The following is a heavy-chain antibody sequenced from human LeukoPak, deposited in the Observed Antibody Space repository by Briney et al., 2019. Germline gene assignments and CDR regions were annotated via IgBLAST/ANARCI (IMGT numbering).Heavy chain of an antibody. CDR1: GFTFSNYW. Sequence: GGSLRLSCAASGFTFSNYWMGWVRQASGKGLEWVANIKQDGTEKRYVDPVKGRFTISRDNAKNSLYLQMNSLRAEDTAVYYCAKDRAIAVAGRVEFDYWGQGTLVTVSS. CDR2: IKQDGTEK. CDR3: AKDRAIAVAGRVEFDY. J-gene: IGHJ4*02. D-gene: IGHD6-19*01. V-gene: IGHV3-7*03.